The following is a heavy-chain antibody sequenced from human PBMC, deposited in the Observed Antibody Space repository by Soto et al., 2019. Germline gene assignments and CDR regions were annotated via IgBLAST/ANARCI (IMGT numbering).Heavy chain of an antibody. V-gene: IGHV1-3*01. J-gene: IGHJ3*02. CDR1: GYTFTSYA. CDR3: ARLGFCGGGSCYPLDS. D-gene: IGHD2-15*01. CDR2: INPGNGNT. Sequence: GASVKVSCKASGYTFTSYAMHWVRQAPGQRLEWMGWINPGNGNTKYSQNFQGRLIITRDTSASTVYMEVSSLRSEDTAVYYCARLGFCGGGSCYPLDSWGQGTVVTVS.